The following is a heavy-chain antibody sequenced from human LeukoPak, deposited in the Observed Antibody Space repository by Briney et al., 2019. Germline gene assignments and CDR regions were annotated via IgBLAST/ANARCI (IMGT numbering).Heavy chain of an antibody. D-gene: IGHD4-23*01. CDR1: GFTFSGSA. Sequence: GGSLRLSCAASGFTFSGSAMHWVRQASGKGLEWVGRIRSKANSYATAYAASVKGRFTISRDDSKNTAYLQVNSLKTEDTAVYYCTRRDHGGNGIDYWGQGTLVTVSS. CDR2: IRSKANSYAT. CDR3: TRRDHGGNGIDY. J-gene: IGHJ4*02. V-gene: IGHV3-73*01.